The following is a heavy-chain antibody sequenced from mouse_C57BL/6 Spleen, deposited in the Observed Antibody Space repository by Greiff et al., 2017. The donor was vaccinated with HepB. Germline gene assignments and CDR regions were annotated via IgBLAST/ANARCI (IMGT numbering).Heavy chain of an antibody. D-gene: IGHD2-1*01. J-gene: IGHJ1*03. CDR3: ARYGNYEYFDV. V-gene: IGHV3-1*01. CDR1: GYSITSGYD. CDR2: ISYSGST. Sequence: EVQRVESGPGMAKPSQSLSLTCTVTGYSITSGYDWHWIRHFPGNKLEWMGYISYSGSTNYNPSLKSRISITHDTSKNHFFLKLNSVTTEDTATYYCARYGNYEYFDVWGTGTTVTVSS.